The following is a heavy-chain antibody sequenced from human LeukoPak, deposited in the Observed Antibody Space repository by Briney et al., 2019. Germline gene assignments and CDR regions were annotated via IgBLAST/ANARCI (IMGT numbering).Heavy chain of an antibody. V-gene: IGHV1-69*01. Sequence: GSSVKVSCKASGGTFSSYAISWVRQAPGQGLEWMGGIIPIFGTANYAQKFQGRVTITADESTSTAYMELSSLRSEDTAVYYCAQNTVTLYYYHYMDVWGKGTTVTVSS. CDR3: AQNTVTLYYYHYMDV. CDR1: GGTFSSYA. CDR2: IIPIFGTA. J-gene: IGHJ6*03. D-gene: IGHD4-11*01.